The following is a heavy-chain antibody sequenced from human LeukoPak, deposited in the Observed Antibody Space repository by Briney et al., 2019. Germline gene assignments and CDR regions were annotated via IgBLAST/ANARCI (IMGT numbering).Heavy chain of an antibody. CDR1: GGSISSGGYY. Sequence: SETLSLTCTVSGGSISSGGYYWSWIRQPPGKGLEWIGYIYHSGSTYYNPSLKSRVTISVDRSKNQFSLKLSSVTAADTAVYYCARGATVVTPSFDYWGQGTLVTVSS. D-gene: IGHD4-23*01. CDR2: IYHSGST. J-gene: IGHJ4*02. V-gene: IGHV4-30-2*01. CDR3: ARGATVVTPSFDY.